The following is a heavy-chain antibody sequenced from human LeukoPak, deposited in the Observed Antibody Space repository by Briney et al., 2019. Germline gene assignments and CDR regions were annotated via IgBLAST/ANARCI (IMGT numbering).Heavy chain of an antibody. CDR2: IDSGGRTT. D-gene: IGHD6-13*01. Sequence: GGSLRLFCSASGFTFSPFSDFAMSWVRQAPGKGLEWVSRIDSGGRTTSYSDSVKGRFTISRDNAKNALYLQMNSLRAEDTAVYYCAKEWDTSTWSFFDYWGQGTPVTVSS. CDR3: AKEWDTSTWSFFDY. CDR1: GFTFSPFSDFA. J-gene: IGHJ4*02. V-gene: IGHV3-23*01.